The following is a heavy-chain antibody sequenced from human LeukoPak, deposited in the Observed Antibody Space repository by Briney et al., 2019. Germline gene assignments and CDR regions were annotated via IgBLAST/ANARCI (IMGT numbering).Heavy chain of an antibody. J-gene: IGHJ4*02. V-gene: IGHV1-46*01. CDR2: INPSGGST. D-gene: IGHD2-15*01. CDR3: AKGSRGCSGGSCYLDY. CDR1: GYTFTSYY. Sequence: ASVKVSCKASGYTFTSYYMHWVRQAPGQGLEWMGIINPSGGSTSYVQKFQGRVTMTRDTSTSTVYMELSSLRSEDTAVYYCAKGSRGCSGGSCYLDYWGQGTLVTVSS.